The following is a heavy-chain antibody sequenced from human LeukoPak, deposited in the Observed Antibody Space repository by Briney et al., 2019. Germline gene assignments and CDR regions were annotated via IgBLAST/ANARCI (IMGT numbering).Heavy chain of an antibody. D-gene: IGHD1-26*01. CDR2: IRGSGGST. CDR1: GFTFNTYA. J-gene: IGHJ4*02. Sequence: GSLRLSCAASGFTFNTYAMSWVRQAPGKGLEWVSGIRGSGGSTYYADSVKGRFTISRDNSKNTLYLQMNSLRAEDTAVYYCAKGTGSYYGNWGQGTLVTVSS. V-gene: IGHV3-23*01. CDR3: AKGTGSYYGN.